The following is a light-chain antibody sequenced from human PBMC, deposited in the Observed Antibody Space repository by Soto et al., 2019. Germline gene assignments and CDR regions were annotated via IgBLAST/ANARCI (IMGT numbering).Light chain of an antibody. J-gene: IGKJ2*01. V-gene: IGKV3-20*01. CDR1: QSVSSSF. CDR3: QQYCSSPLYT. Sequence: EIVLTQSPGTLSLSPGERASLSCRASQSVSSSFLAWYQQKPRHAPRLVFYNASNSAAGSPDRFSGSGSWTDFTLTISRLEPEDFAVYYCQQYCSSPLYTFGQGTKLEIK. CDR2: NAS.